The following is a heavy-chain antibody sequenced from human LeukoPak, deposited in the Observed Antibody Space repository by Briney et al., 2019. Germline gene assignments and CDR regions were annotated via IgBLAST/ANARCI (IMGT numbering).Heavy chain of an antibody. D-gene: IGHD6-13*01. J-gene: IGHJ4*02. Sequence: GGSLRLSCAASGFNFRTYALSWVRQAPGKGLEWVSTISGSGGSTDYADSVKGRFTISRDNAKNSLYLQMNSLRAEDTAVYYCARAGYSSSWYRGSGGDYWGQGTLVTVSS. CDR1: GFNFRTYA. CDR3: ARAGYSSSWYRGSGGDY. CDR2: ISGSGGST. V-gene: IGHV3-23*01.